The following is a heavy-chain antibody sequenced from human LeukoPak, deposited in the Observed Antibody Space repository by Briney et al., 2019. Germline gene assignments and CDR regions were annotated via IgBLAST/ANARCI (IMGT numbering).Heavy chain of an antibody. CDR1: GYTFNMYY. J-gene: IGHJ6*03. CDR2: INPSDGAT. CDR3: AMKQGGGVGGAVGGLFASYYTYYYMDV. Sequence: ASVKVSCKASGYTFNMYYMHWVRQAPGQGHEWMGMINPSDGATTYAQKFQGRIIMTRDISTTTVYMDLRSLTSQDTAVYFLAMKQGGGVGGAVGGLFASYYTYYYMDVWGRGTTVTVSS. D-gene: IGHD3-16*01. V-gene: IGHV1-46*02.